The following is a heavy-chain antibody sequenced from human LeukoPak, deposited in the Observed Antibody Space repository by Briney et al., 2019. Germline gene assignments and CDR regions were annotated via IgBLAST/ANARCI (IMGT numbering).Heavy chain of an antibody. D-gene: IGHD1-14*01. CDR3: ARERNNNVDTFDY. J-gene: IGHJ4*02. Sequence: GGALRLSCAASGFTFSSYRRDWVRQAPGKVLEWVSYISSGGNGAYYIDPVKGRFTISRDNAKNSLYLQMNTLRAEDTAVYYCARERNNNVDTFDYWGQGTLVTVSS. CDR1: GFTFSSYR. V-gene: IGHV3-21*05. CDR2: ISSGGNGA.